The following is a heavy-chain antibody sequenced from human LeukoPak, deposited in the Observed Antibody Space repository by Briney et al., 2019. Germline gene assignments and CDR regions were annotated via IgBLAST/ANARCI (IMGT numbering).Heavy chain of an antibody. J-gene: IGHJ5*02. CDR1: GFTFSSYG. CDR2: IWYDGSNK. CDR3: ARDRGYSYGPYWFDP. V-gene: IGHV3-33*01. Sequence: TGGSLRLSCAASGFTFSSYGMHWVRQAPGKGLEWVAVIWYDGSNKYYADSVKGRFTISRDNSKNTLYLQMNSLRAEDTAVYYCARDRGYSYGPYWFDPWGQGTLVTVYS. D-gene: IGHD5-18*01.